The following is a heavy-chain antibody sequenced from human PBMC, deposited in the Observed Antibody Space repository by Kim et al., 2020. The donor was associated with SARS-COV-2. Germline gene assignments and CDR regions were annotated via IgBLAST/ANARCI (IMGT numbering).Heavy chain of an antibody. CDR1: GYSFTGYY. CDR3: ARVYSTIENY. V-gene: IGHV1-2*06. CDR2: INPDSGGT. D-gene: IGHD3-3*01. Sequence: ASVKVSCKASGYSFTGYYLHWVRPAPGQGLEWMGRINPDSGGTNYAQKFQGRVTMTRDTSISTAFMELTGLRSDDTALYYCARVYSTIENYWGQGTLVTV. J-gene: IGHJ4*02.